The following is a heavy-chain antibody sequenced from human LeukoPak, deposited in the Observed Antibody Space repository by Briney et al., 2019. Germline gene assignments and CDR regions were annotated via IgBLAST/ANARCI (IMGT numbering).Heavy chain of an antibody. Sequence: ASVKVSCKASGYTFTGYYIHWVRQAPGQGLEWMGWINPKSGGTNYAQMFQGRVTMTRDTSISTAYMELSRLRSDDTAVYYCARDKGDIAAVGTEAGHWGQGTLVTVSS. CDR3: ARDKGDIAAVGTEAGH. J-gene: IGHJ4*02. CDR1: GYTFTGYY. D-gene: IGHD6-13*01. V-gene: IGHV1-2*02. CDR2: INPKSGGT.